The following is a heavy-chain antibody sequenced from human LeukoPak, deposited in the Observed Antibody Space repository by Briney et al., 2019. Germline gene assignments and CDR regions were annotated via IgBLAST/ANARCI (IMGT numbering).Heavy chain of an antibody. Sequence: PGGSLRLSCAASGFTFSSYSMNWVRQAPGKGLEWVSYISSSSSTIYYADSVKGRFTISRDNAKNSLYLQMNSLRAEDTAVYYCARGWLQSPFDYWGQGTLVTVSS. D-gene: IGHD5-24*01. CDR1: GFTFSSYS. V-gene: IGHV3-48*04. J-gene: IGHJ4*02. CDR3: ARGWLQSPFDY. CDR2: ISSSSSTI.